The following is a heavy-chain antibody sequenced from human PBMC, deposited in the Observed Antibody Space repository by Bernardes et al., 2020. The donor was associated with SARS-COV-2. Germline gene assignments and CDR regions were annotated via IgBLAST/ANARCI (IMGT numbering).Heavy chain of an antibody. D-gene: IGHD6-13*01. CDR3: VSEDRQQPGPFDY. V-gene: IGHV3-66*02. J-gene: IGHJ4*02. CDR2: IYSGGTR. Sequence: GGSLRLSCAASGFTVSTNNMNWVRQPPGKGLEWVSLIYSGGTRYYADSVKGRFTISRDSSKNTLYLEMNSLRVEDTAVYYCVSEDRQQPGPFDYWGQGSLVTVSS. CDR1: GFTVSTNN.